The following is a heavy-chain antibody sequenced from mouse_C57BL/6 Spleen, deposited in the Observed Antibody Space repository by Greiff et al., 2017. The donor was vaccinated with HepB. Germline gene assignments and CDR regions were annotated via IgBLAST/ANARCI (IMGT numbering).Heavy chain of an antibody. V-gene: IGHV1-4*01. Sequence: QVHVKQSGAELARPGASVKMSCKASGYTFTSYTMHWVKQRPGQGLEWIGYINPSSGYTKYNQKFKDKATLTADKSSSTAYMQLSSLTSEDSAVYYCARIYGYEGFAYWGQGTLVTVSA. D-gene: IGHD2-2*01. CDR1: GYTFTSYT. J-gene: IGHJ3*01. CDR2: INPSSGYT. CDR3: ARIYGYEGFAY.